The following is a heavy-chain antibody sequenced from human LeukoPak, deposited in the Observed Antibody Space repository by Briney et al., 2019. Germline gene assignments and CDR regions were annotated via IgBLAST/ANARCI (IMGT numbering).Heavy chain of an antibody. CDR3: ARGPIDAFDI. V-gene: IGHV4-39*01. Sequence: PSETLSLTCTVSGGSISSSSYYWGWIRQPPGKGLEWIGSSYYNGSTYYNPSLKSRVTISIDTSKNQFSLKLSSVTAADTAVYYCARGPIDAFDIWGQGTMVTVSS. CDR1: GGSISSSSYY. J-gene: IGHJ3*02. CDR2: SYYNGST.